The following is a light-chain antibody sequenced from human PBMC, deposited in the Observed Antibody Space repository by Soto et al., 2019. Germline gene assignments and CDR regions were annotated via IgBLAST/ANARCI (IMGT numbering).Light chain of an antibody. V-gene: IGKV4-1*01. CDR1: QSVLYSSNNKNY. CDR3: QQYYGTPYT. J-gene: IGKJ2*01. CDR2: WAS. Sequence: IEMTQSPDSLAVSLGERATINCKSSQSVLYSSNNKNYFAWYQQKPGQPPKLLISWASNRESGVPDRFGGSGSGTDFTLTINSLQAEDVAVYYCQQYYGTPYTFGQGTKLEIK.